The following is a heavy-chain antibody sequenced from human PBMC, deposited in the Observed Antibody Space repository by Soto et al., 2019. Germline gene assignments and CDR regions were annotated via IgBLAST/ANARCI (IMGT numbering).Heavy chain of an antibody. CDR3: VKDLLHLARVY. D-gene: IGHD3-22*01. J-gene: IGHJ4*02. CDR2: ISGSGDGT. V-gene: IGHV3-23*01. Sequence: GGSLRLSCAASGFTFNTYSMTWVRQAPGKGLEWVSGISGSGDGTYYADSVKGLFTISRDNSRNTLYLHLNSLRVEDTAVYYCVKDLLHLARVYWGQGTLVTVSS. CDR1: GFTFNTYS.